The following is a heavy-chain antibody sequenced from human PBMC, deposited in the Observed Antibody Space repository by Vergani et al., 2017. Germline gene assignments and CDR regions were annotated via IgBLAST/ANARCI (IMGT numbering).Heavy chain of an antibody. CDR1: GGSISSSNW. Sequence: QVQLQESGPGLVKPPGTLSLTCAVSGGSISSSNWWSWVRQPPGKGLQWIGEIYHSGSTNYNPSLKSRVTISVDKSKNQFSLKLSSVTAADTAVYYCARALKLRYSPFGDYYYHGMDVWGQGTTVTVSS. CDR2: IYHSGST. J-gene: IGHJ6*02. CDR3: ARALKLRYSPFGDYYYHGMDV. V-gene: IGHV4-4*03. D-gene: IGHD3-9*01.